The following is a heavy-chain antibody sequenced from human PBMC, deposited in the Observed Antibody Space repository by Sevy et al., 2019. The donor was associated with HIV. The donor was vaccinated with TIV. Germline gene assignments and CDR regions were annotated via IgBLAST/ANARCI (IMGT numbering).Heavy chain of an antibody. Sequence: ASVKVSCKASGGTLNNYGMNWVRQAPGQGLEWMGGIIPSVGIASYAQKIKGRAAISADTSTSTLYLEVGRLRSDDTAVYFCASVRPCGGDCYFFDTWGQGPLVTVSS. V-gene: IGHV1-69*10. CDR3: ASVRPCGGDCYFFDT. CDR1: GGTLNNYG. J-gene: IGHJ4*02. CDR2: IIPSVGIA. D-gene: IGHD2-21*02.